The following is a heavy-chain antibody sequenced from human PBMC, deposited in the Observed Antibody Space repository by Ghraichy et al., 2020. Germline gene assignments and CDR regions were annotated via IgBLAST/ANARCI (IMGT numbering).Heavy chain of an antibody. CDR3: ARGRTGLFYFDY. J-gene: IGHJ4*02. V-gene: IGHV6-1*01. D-gene: IGHD7-27*01. CDR2: TYYRSKWEN. CDR1: GDSVSSSSAA. Sequence: SQTLSLTCAISGDSVSSSSAAWNWIRQSPSRGLEWLGRTYYRSKWENDYAVSVRSRITINPDTSKNQFSLQLNSLTPEDTAVYYCARGRTGLFYFDYWGQGTLVTVSS.